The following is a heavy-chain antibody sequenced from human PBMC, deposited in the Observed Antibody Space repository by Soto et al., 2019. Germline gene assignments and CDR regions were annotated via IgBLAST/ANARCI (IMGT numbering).Heavy chain of an antibody. V-gene: IGHV1-2*04. CDR2: INPNSGGT. CDR1: GYTFTDYY. J-gene: IGHJ5*02. Sequence: QVQLVQSGAEVKNPGASVKVSCKASGYTFTDYYLHWVRQVPGQGLEWMGWINPNSGGTKYAQKFQGWVTMTRDTSIRTAYMELRRLRSDETAVYYCARSPLGGGPVDPWGQGTLVTVSS. CDR3: ARSPLGGGPVDP. D-gene: IGHD3-16*01.